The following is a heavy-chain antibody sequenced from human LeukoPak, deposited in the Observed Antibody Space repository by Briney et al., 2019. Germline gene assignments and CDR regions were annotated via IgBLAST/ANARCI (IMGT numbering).Heavy chain of an antibody. D-gene: IGHD3-22*01. V-gene: IGHV3-30*03. CDR1: GFTFSSYG. Sequence: GGSLRLSCATSGFTFSSYGMHWVRQAPGKGLEWVAVISYDGSNKYYADSVKGRFTISRDNSKNTLYLQMNSLRAEDTAVYYCARSTGGDYDWGQGTLVTVSS. CDR2: ISYDGSNK. J-gene: IGHJ4*02. CDR3: ARSTGGDYD.